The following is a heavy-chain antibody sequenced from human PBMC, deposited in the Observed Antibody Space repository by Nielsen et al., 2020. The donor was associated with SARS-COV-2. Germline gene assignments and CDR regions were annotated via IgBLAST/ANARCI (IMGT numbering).Heavy chain of an antibody. V-gene: IGHV3-23*01. CDR3: AKDGVVRGDALDL. CDR1: GFAFSSHG. D-gene: IGHD3-10*01. CDR2: VSASGGST. Sequence: GESLKISCAASGFAFSSHGMHWVRRAPGRGLQWVTGVSASGGSTYYTDSVKGRFSISRDNSKNTLFLQMHSLRVEDTAVYYCAKDGVVRGDALDLWGQGTMVTVSS. J-gene: IGHJ3*01.